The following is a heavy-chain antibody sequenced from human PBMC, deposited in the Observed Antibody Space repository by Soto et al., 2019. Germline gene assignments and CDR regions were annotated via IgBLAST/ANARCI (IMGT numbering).Heavy chain of an antibody. D-gene: IGHD4-17*01. V-gene: IGHV3-33*01. CDR1: GFTFSGFG. CDR3: ARGRGGSYGGNSAHYDV. J-gene: IGHJ3*01. CDR2: IWYDGSKE. Sequence: QVHLVEAGGGVVQPGTSLRLSCEASGFTFSGFGMQWVRQTPGKGLEWVAVIWYDGSKEYFADCVKGRFTISRDNSKNALYLQMNSLRAEDSAIYYCARGRGGSYGGNSAHYDVWGQGTLVTVSS.